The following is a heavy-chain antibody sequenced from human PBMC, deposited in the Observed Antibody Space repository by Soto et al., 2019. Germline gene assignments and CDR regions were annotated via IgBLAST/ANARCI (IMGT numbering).Heavy chain of an antibody. CDR2: IKQDGSEK. V-gene: IGHV3-7*01. D-gene: IGHD3-16*01. J-gene: IGHJ5*02. CDR3: ASSHRGGWFDP. Sequence: GGSLRLSCAASGFTFSSYWMSWVRQAPGKGLEWVANIKQDGSEKCYVDSVKGRFTISRDNAKNSLYLQMNSLRAEDTAVYYCASSHRGGWFDPWGQGTLVTVSS. CDR1: GFTFSSYW.